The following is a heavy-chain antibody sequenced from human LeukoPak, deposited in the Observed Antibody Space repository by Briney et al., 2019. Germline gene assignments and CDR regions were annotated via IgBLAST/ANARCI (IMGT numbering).Heavy chain of an antibody. CDR2: ISAGNGNT. CDR3: AREGTGPYYYGSGSYSSWFDP. V-gene: IGHV1-3*03. J-gene: IGHJ5*02. D-gene: IGHD3-10*01. CDR1: GYTFSDYA. Sequence: ASVKVSCKASGYTFSDYAIHWVRQAPGQRLEWMGWISAGNGNTKYSREFQGRVTITADESTSTAYMELSSLRSEDTAVYYCAREGTGPYYYGSGSYSSWFDPWGQGTLVTVSS.